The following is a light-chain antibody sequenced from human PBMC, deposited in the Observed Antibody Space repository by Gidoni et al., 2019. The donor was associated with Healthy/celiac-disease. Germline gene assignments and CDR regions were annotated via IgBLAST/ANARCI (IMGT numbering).Light chain of an antibody. CDR1: SSDVGAYTY. V-gene: IGLV2-14*01. J-gene: IGLJ2*01. CDR2: EVS. CDR3: SSYTSSSTLV. Sequence: QSALPQPASVPGSPGPSITSPCTGTSSDVGAYTYVSWYQQHPGKAPKLMIYEVSNRPSGVSNRFSGSRSGNTASLTISGLQAEDEADYYCSSYTSSSTLVFGGGTKLTVL.